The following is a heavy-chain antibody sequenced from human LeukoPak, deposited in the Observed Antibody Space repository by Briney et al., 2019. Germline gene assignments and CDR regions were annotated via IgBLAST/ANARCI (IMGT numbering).Heavy chain of an antibody. Sequence: GGSLRLSCAASGFTFSSYGMSWVRQAPGKGLEWVSAISGSGGYTYYADSVKGRFTISRDNAKNSLYLQMNSLRAEDTAVYYCAELGITMIGGVWGKGTTVTISP. CDR1: GFTFSSYG. J-gene: IGHJ6*04. D-gene: IGHD3-10*02. CDR2: ISGSGGYT. CDR3: AELGITMIGGV. V-gene: IGHV3-23*01.